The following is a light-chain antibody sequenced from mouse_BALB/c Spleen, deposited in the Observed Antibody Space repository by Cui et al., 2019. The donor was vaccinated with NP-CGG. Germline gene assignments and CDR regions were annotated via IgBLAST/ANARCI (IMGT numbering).Light chain of an antibody. J-gene: IGLJ1*01. Sequence: QTVVTQESELTKSPGETVTLTCRSSTGAVTTSNYANWFQEKPDHLFTGLIGGTNNRAPGVPARFSGSLIGDKAALTITGAQTEDEAIYFCALWYSNHWVFGGGTKLTVL. V-gene: IGLV1*01. CDR3: ALWYSNHWV. CDR2: GTN. CDR1: TGAVTTSNY.